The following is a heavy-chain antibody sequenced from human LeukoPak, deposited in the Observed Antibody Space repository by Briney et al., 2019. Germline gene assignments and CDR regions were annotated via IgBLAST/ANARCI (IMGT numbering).Heavy chain of an antibody. CDR3: ARDNPRYYDSSGYDDAFDI. CDR2: ISGSGGST. J-gene: IGHJ3*02. V-gene: IGHV3-23*01. CDR1: GFTFNNYG. Sequence: GGSLRLSCAASGFTFNNYGMHWVRQAPGKGLEWVSAISGSGGSTYYADSVKGRFTISRDNAKNSLYLQMNSLRAEDTAVYYCARDNPRYYDSSGYDDAFDIWGQGTMVTVSS. D-gene: IGHD3-22*01.